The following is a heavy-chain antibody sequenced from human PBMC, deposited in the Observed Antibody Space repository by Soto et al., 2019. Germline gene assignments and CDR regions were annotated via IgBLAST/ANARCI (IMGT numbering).Heavy chain of an antibody. V-gene: IGHV1-18*01. CDR1: GYTFTSYG. J-gene: IGHJ3*02. CDR3: AREGGPEAFDI. CDR2: ISAYNGNT. Sequence: ASVKVSCKASGYTFTSYGISWVRQAPGQGLEWMGWISAYNGNTNYAQKFQGRVTITADESTSTAYMELGSLRSEDTAVYYCAREGGPEAFDIWGQGTMVTVSS. D-gene: IGHD2-15*01.